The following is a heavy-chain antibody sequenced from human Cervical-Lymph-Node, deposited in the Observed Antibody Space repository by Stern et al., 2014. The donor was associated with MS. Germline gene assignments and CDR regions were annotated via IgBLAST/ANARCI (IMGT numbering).Heavy chain of an antibody. CDR3: ALSSETSDRWYSLGYDL. D-gene: IGHD6-13*01. Sequence: VQLVQSWAEVTKPGSSVKVSCKASGGTFSKFPSSLVRQAPGQGLEGVGVIFPGFGTPTYAQEFRGRVTITADVSTSTVYMELSSLRSDDTAVYYCALSSETSDRWYSLGYDLWGQGTLVTVSS. CDR2: IFPGFGTP. CDR1: GGTFSKFP. J-gene: IGHJ5*02. V-gene: IGHV1-69*01.